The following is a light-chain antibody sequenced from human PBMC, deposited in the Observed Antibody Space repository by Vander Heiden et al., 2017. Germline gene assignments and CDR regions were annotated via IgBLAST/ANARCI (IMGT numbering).Light chain of an antibody. CDR3: LQYYAYPQT. CDR1: QGINTY. CDR2: AAS. J-gene: IGKJ1*01. V-gene: IGKV1-8*01. Sequence: IRITQFPSSLSASTEDRVAITCRASQGINTYLAWYQEKAGKAPKLLIYAASTLQSGVPSRFSGSGSGTDFTLTISRLQSEDSATYYCLQYYAYPQTFGQGIKVEI.